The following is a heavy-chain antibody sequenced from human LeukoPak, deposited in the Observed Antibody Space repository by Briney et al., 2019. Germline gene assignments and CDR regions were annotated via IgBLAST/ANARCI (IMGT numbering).Heavy chain of an antibody. CDR2: INHSGST. D-gene: IGHD3-9*01. J-gene: IGHJ3*02. CDR1: GGSFSGYY. V-gene: IGHV4-34*01. CDR3: ARPSYDIMTGYHAFDI. Sequence: SETLSLTCAVYGGSFSGYYWSWIRQPPGKGLEWIGEINHSGSTNYNPSLKSRVTISVDTSKNQFSLKLSSVTAADTAVYYCARPSYDIMTGYHAFDIWGQGTMVTVSS.